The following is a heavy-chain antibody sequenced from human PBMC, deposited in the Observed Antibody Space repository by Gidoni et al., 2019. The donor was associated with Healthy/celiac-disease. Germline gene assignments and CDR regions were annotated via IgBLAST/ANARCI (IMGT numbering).Heavy chain of an antibody. J-gene: IGHJ4*02. V-gene: IGHV3-9*01. CDR3: AKDTSDYYDSSGYYDY. D-gene: IGHD3-22*01. Sequence: EVQLVASGGGLVQPGRSLRLSCAASGFTFDDYVMHWVRQPPGKGLEWVVGISWNSGSIGYADSLKGRFTISRDNAKNSLYLQMNSLRAEDTALYYCAKDTSDYYDSSGYYDYWGQGTLVTVSS. CDR1: GFTFDDYV. CDR2: ISWNSGSI.